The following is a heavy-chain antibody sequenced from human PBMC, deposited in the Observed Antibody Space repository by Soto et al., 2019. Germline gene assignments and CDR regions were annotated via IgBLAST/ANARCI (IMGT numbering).Heavy chain of an antibody. CDR1: GFTFSTYA. CDR2: IKQDGSEK. CDR3: ARDFWGGRLGGDY. D-gene: IGHD3-16*01. V-gene: IGHV3-7*01. Sequence: EVQLLESGGGLVQPGGSLRLSCVASGFTFSTYAMSWVRQAPGKGLEWVANIKQDGSEKYYVDSVKGRFTISRDNAKNSLYLQMNSLRAEDTAVYYCARDFWGGRLGGDYWGQGTLVTVSS. J-gene: IGHJ4*02.